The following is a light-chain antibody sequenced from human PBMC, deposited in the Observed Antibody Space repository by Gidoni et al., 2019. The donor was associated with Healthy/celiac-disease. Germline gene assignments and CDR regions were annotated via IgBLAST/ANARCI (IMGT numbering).Light chain of an antibody. Sequence: DIQMTQSPSSLSASVGDRVTITCRASQSISSYLNWYQQKPGKAPKLLIYAASSLQSGVPSRFSGSGSGTDFTLTISSLQPEDFATYYCQQSYSTLGITFXQXTRLXIK. CDR3: QQSYSTLGIT. CDR2: AAS. CDR1: QSISSY. V-gene: IGKV1-39*01. J-gene: IGKJ5*01.